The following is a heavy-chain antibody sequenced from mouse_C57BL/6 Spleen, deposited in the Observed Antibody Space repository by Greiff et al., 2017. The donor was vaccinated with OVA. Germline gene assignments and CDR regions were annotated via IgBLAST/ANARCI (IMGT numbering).Heavy chain of an antibody. CDR1: GFTFSSYG. Sequence: EVKLVESGGDLVKPGGSLKLSCAASGFTFSSYGMSWVRQTPDKRLEWVATISSGGSYTYYPDSVKGRFTISRDNAKNTLYLQMSSLKSEDTAMYYCARGDSSGYYFDYWGQGTTLTVSS. J-gene: IGHJ2*01. D-gene: IGHD3-2*02. CDR2: ISSGGSYT. V-gene: IGHV5-6*01. CDR3: ARGDSSGYYFDY.